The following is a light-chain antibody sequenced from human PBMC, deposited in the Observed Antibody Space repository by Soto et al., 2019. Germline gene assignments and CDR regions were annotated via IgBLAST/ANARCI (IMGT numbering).Light chain of an antibody. Sequence: ESVLTQSRTTLSLSPGQRPTLCCRASQSVSSYLAWYQQKPGQAPRVIIYDASNRATGIPARFSGSGYGTDLNLTISSLEPEDFAVYFCQQRSSWPLTFGQGTRLEIK. J-gene: IGKJ5*01. CDR1: QSVSSY. CDR3: QQRSSWPLT. CDR2: DAS. V-gene: IGKV3-11*01.